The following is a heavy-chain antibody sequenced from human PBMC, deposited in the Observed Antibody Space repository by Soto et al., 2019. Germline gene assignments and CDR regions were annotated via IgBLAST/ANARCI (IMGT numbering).Heavy chain of an antibody. CDR3: APELGGLQRS. V-gene: IGHV3-74*01. J-gene: IGHJ5*01. CDR1: GFTFSNYW. CDR2: MNEGGTTI. Sequence: EVQLVESGGGSVQPGGSLRLSCAASGFTFSNYWMHWVRQAPGKGLVWVSRMNEGGTTIDYADSVKGRFTFSRDNAKSTLHLQMNSLRAEDTAVYYCAPELGGLQRSWGHGTLGTVSS. D-gene: IGHD3-16*01.